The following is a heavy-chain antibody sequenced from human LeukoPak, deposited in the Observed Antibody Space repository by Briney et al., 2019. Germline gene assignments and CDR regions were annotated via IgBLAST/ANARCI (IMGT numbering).Heavy chain of an antibody. V-gene: IGHV1-18*01. CDR2: ISAYNGNT. J-gene: IGHJ3*02. Sequence: ASVKLSCKASGYTFTSYGMSWVRQAPGQGLEWMGWISAYNGNTNYAQKLQGRVTMATDTSTSTAYMELRSLRSDDTAVYYCARGRVYGSGSYYPPDAFDIWGQGTVVTVSS. D-gene: IGHD3-10*01. CDR1: GYTFTSYG. CDR3: ARGRVYGSGSYYPPDAFDI.